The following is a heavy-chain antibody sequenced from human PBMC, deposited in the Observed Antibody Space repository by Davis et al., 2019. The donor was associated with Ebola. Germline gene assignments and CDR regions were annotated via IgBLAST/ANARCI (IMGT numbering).Heavy chain of an antibody. CDR2: ISGSDGHT. CDR1: GFTVSSNA. Sequence: GESLKISCAASGFTVSSNAMAWVRQAPGKGLEWVASISGSDGHTDHADAMKGRFTISRDNSMNTLFLQMNRLRVEDTAVYYCAKYRGSHFDSWGQGTLVTVSS. J-gene: IGHJ4*02. V-gene: IGHV3-23*01. CDR3: AKYRGSHFDS. D-gene: IGHD5-12*01.